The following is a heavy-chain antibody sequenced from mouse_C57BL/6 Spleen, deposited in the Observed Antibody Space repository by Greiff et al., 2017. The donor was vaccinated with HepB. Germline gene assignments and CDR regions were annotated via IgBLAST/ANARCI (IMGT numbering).Heavy chain of an antibody. V-gene: IGHV1-9*01. J-gene: IGHJ1*03. CDR2: ILPGSGST. D-gene: IGHD1-1*01. CDR1: GYTFTGYW. Sequence: VQLQQSGAELMKPGASVKLSCKATGYTFTGYWIEWVTQRPGHGFEWIGEILPGSGSTNYNEKFKGKATFTADTSSNTAYMQLSSLTTEDSAIYYCARRTYYGSSPYWYFDVWGTGTTVTVSS. CDR3: ARRTYYGSSPYWYFDV.